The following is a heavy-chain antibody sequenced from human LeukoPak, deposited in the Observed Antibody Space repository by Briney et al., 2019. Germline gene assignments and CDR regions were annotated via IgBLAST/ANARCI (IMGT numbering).Heavy chain of an antibody. CDR2: LDSDASIT. CDR3: ARVRGYSGYFYGMDV. CDR1: GFTFSGNW. Sequence: GGSLRLSCAASGFTFSGNWMHWVRQAPGKGLVWVSRLDSDASITNYADSVKGRFTISSDNAKNTLYLQMNSLTAEDTAVYYCARVRGYSGYFYGMDVWGQGTTVTVSS. J-gene: IGHJ6*02. D-gene: IGHD5-12*01. V-gene: IGHV3-74*01.